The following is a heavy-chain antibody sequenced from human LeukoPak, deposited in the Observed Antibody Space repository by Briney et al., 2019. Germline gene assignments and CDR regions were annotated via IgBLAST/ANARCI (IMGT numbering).Heavy chain of an antibody. D-gene: IGHD4-23*01. V-gene: IGHV3-30-3*01. J-gene: IGHJ4*02. CDR1: GFTFSSYA. CDR3: ARDPDYGGNLDY. Sequence: GGSLRLSCAASGFTFSSYAMHWVRQAPGKGLEWVAVISYDGSNKYYADSVKGRFTISRDNSKNTLYLQMNSLRAEDTAVYYCARDPDYGGNLDYWAREPWSPSPQ. CDR2: ISYDGSNK.